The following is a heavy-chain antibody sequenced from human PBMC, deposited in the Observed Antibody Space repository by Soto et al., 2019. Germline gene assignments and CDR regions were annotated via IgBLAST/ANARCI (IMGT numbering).Heavy chain of an antibody. CDR2: INHSGST. J-gene: IGHJ3*02. Sequence: PSETLSLTCAVYGGSFSGYYWSWIRQPPGKGLEWIGEINHSGSTNYNPSLKSRVTISVDTSKNQFSLKLSSVTAADTAVYYCARAYRNDALDIWGQGTMVTVSS. D-gene: IGHD4-4*01. V-gene: IGHV4-34*01. CDR3: ARAYRNDALDI. CDR1: GGSFSGYY.